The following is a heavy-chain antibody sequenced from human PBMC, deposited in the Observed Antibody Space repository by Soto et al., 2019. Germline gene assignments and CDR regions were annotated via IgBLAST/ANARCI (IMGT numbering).Heavy chain of an antibody. CDR2: ITSGSSNG. V-gene: IGHV3-48*02. D-gene: IGHD6-19*01. Sequence: LSLSYAASGHTFSAYNLHRVRQAPRQGLEGVSFITSGSSNGYYTASVKGRFTISRDNAKNSLYLQMNSLRDEDTAVYYCATAYSSGWRFDYWGQGTLVTVSS. CDR3: ATAYSSGWRFDY. J-gene: IGHJ4*02. CDR1: GHTFSAYN.